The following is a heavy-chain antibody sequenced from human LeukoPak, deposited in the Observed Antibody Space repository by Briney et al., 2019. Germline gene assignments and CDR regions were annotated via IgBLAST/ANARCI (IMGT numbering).Heavy chain of an antibody. CDR3: ARGSYDFWSGSPGY. CDR2: ISYDGSNK. D-gene: IGHD3-3*01. V-gene: IGHV3-30-3*01. Sequence: GGSLRLSCAASGFTFSSYAMHWVRQAPGKGLEWVAVISYDGSNKYYADSVKGRFTISRDNSKNTLYLQMNSLRAEDTAVYYCARGSYDFWSGSPGYWGQGTLVTVSS. CDR1: GFTFSSYA. J-gene: IGHJ4*02.